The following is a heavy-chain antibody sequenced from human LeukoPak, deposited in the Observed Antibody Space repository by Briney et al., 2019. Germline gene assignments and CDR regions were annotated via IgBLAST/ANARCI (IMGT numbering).Heavy chain of an antibody. J-gene: IGHJ3*02. CDR2: IIPIFGSA. CDR3: ARFRRDGYNVLLDAFDI. Sequence: ASVKVSCKASGGTFSSYAISWVRQAPGQGLEWMGGIIPIFGSANYAQKFQGRVTITADESTSTAYMELSSLRSEDTAVYYCARFRRDGYNVLLDAFDIWGQGTMVTVSS. V-gene: IGHV1-69*01. D-gene: IGHD5-24*01. CDR1: GGTFSSYA.